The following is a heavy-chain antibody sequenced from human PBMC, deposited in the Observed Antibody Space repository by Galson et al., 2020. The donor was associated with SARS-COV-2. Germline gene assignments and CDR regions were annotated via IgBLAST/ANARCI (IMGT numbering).Heavy chain of an antibody. CDR3: ATPSYGSDKLYYYYGMDV. J-gene: IGHJ6*02. CDR2: IYYSGST. Sequence: ASETLSLTCTVSGGSISSSSYYWGWIRQPPGKGLEWIGSIYYSGSTYYNPSLKSRVTISVDTSKNQFSLKLSSVTAADTAVYYCATPSYGSDKLYYYYGMDVWGQGTTVTVSS. V-gene: IGHV4-39*01. CDR1: GGSISSSSYY. D-gene: IGHD3-10*01.